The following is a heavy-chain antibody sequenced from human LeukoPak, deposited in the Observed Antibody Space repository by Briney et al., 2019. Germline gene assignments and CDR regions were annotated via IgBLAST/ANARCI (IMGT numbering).Heavy chain of an antibody. D-gene: IGHD3-10*01. CDR3: AKAEGSGNQPFDY. J-gene: IGHJ4*02. CDR2: ISGGGGTT. Sequence: GGSLRLSCAASGFTFSSYWMNWARQAPGKGLEWVSFISGGGGTTYYADSVKGRFTITRDNSKNTLYLQVNSLRTDDTAVYYCAKAEGSGNQPFDYWGQGTLVTVSS. V-gene: IGHV3-23*01. CDR1: GFTFSSYW.